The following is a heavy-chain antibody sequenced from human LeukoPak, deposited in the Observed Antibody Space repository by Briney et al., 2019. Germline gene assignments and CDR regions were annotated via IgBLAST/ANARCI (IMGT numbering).Heavy chain of an antibody. CDR1: GFTFGDYA. CDR2: IRSKAYGGTT. D-gene: IGHD5-18*01. V-gene: IGHV3-49*04. CDR3: TRDSGTPAEGDGYSYGPYYYYGMDV. J-gene: IGHJ6*02. Sequence: GGSLRLSCTASGFTFGDYAMSWVRQAPGKGLEWVGFIRSKAYGGTTEYAASVKGRFTISRDDSKSIAYLQMNSLKTEDTAVYYCTRDSGTPAEGDGYSYGPYYYYGMDVWGQGTTVTVSS.